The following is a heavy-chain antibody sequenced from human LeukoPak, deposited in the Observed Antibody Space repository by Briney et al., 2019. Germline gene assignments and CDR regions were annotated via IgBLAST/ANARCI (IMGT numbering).Heavy chain of an antibody. CDR2: INHSGST. J-gene: IGHJ4*02. D-gene: IGHD6-13*01. CDR3: ALSSSWSGIDY. Sequence: SETLSLTXAVYGGSFSGYYWSWIRQPPGKGMEWIGEINHSGSTNYNPSLKSRVTISVDTSKNQFSLKLSSVTAADTAVYYCALSSSWSGIDYWGQGTLVTVSS. V-gene: IGHV4-34*01. CDR1: GGSFSGYY.